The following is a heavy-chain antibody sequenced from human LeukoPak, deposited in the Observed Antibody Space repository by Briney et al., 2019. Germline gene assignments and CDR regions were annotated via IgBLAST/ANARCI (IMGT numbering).Heavy chain of an antibody. CDR2: ISGSGGST. Sequence: GGSLTLSCAASGFTFSSYAMSWVRQAPGKGLEWVSAISGSGGSTYYADSVKGRLTISSDNSKNTQYLQMNSLRAEDTAVYYCAKVPRYYYDSSRYLGYWGQGTLVTVSS. V-gene: IGHV3-23*01. CDR1: GFTFSSYA. CDR3: AKVPRYYYDSSRYLGY. J-gene: IGHJ4*02. D-gene: IGHD3-22*01.